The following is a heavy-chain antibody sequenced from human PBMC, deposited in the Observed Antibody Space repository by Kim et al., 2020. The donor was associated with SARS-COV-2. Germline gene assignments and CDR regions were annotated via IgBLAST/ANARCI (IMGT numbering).Heavy chain of an antibody. V-gene: IGHV1-69*13. J-gene: IGHJ6*02. D-gene: IGHD6-6*01. CDR3: ARVVEYSSLDYYYYGMDV. CDR1: GGTFSSYA. Sequence: SVKVSCKASGGTFSSYAISWVRQAPGQGLEWMGGIIPIFGTANYAQKFQGRVTITADESTSTAYMELSSLRSEDTAVYYCARVVEYSSLDYYYYGMDVWGQGTTVTVSS. CDR2: IIPIFGTA.